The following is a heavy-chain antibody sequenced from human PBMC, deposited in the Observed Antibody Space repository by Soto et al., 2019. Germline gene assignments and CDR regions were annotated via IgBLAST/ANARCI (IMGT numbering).Heavy chain of an antibody. Sequence: QVQLVQSGAEVKEPGSSVNVSCKTSGGTFGNTAVTWVRQVPGQGREWIGGIVPLFGTANYAQKFRGRVMITSDESTRTAYMDLSSLRSDDTDIYYCSRDGDPGYSFWSGPLGGGRFDPWGQGTLVTVSS. J-gene: IGHJ5*02. CDR1: GGTFGNTA. CDR3: SRDGDPGYSFWSGPLGGGRFDP. D-gene: IGHD3-3*01. V-gene: IGHV1-69*05. CDR2: IVPLFGTA.